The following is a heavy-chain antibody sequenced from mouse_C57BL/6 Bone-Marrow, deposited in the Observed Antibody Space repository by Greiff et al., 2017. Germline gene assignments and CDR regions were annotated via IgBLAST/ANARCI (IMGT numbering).Heavy chain of an antibody. CDR1: GYTFTSYG. J-gene: IGHJ4*01. CDR2: IYPRSGNT. CDR3: ARWGLRRLYYAMDY. Sequence: VQLQQSGAELARPGASVKLSCKASGYTFTSYGISWVKQRTGQGLEWIGEIYPRSGNTYYNEKFKGKATLTADKSSSTAYMELRSLTTEDAAVYFCARWGLRRLYYAMDYWGQGTSVTVSS. V-gene: IGHV1-81*01. D-gene: IGHD2-2*01.